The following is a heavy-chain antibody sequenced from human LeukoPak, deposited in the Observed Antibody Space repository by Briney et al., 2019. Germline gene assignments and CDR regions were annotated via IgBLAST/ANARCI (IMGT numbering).Heavy chain of an antibody. CDR2: INWNGGST. V-gene: IGHV3-20*01. CDR1: GFTFDDYG. Sequence: GGSLRLSCAASGFTFDDYGMSWVRQAPGKGLEWVCDINWNGGSTGYADSVKGRFTISRDNAKNSLYLQMNSLRAEDTALYHCARVGRYSGYDWDYWGQGTLVTVSS. D-gene: IGHD5-12*01. J-gene: IGHJ4*02. CDR3: ARVGRYSGYDWDY.